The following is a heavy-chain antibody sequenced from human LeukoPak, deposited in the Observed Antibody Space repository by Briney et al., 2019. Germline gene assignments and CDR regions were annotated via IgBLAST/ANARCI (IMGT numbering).Heavy chain of an antibody. J-gene: IGHJ4*02. CDR2: IYYSGST. Sequence: SETLSLTCTVSGGSISSSSYYWGWIRQPPGKGLEWIGSIYYSGSTYYNPSLKSRVTISVDTSKNQFSLKLSSVTAADTAVYYCARDRGYSYGLDYWGQGTPVTVSS. D-gene: IGHD5-18*01. V-gene: IGHV4-39*07. CDR3: ARDRGYSYGLDY. CDR1: GGSISSSSYY.